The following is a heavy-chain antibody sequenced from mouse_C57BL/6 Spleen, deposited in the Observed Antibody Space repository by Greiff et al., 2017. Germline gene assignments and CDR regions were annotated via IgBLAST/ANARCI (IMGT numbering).Heavy chain of an antibody. D-gene: IGHD2-3*01. CDR3: AKAHDGYYSLDY. J-gene: IGHJ2*01. V-gene: IGHV1-81*01. CDR1: GYTFTSYG. Sequence: VQLQESGAELARPGASVKLSCKASGYTFTSYGISWVKQRTGQGLEWIGEIYPRSGNTYYNEKFKGKATLTADKSSSTAYMELRSLTSEDSAVYFCAKAHDGYYSLDYWGQGTTLTVSS. CDR2: IYPRSGNT.